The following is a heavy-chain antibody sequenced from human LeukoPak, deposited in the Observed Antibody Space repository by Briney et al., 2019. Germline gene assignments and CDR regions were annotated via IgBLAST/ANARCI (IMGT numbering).Heavy chain of an antibody. D-gene: IGHD3-16*01. CDR1: GYTFTSHG. CDR2: INPNSGDT. V-gene: IGHV1-2*02. J-gene: IGHJ4*02. CDR3: ARLVHSGVGEDDY. Sequence: ASVKVSCKASGYTFTSHGISWVRQAPGQGLEWMGWINPNSGDTKYSQKFQGRVTMTRDTSISTAYMEVTRLKSDDAAVYYCARLVHSGVGEDDYWGQGTLVTVSS.